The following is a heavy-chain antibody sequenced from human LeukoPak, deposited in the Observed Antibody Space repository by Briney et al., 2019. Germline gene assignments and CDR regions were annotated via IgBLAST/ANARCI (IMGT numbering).Heavy chain of an antibody. V-gene: IGHV3-48*04. D-gene: IGHD3-3*01. Sequence: GGSLRLSCEASGFTFSDYSMNWVRQAPGKGLEWVSCIVTDSSTIYYADSVKGRFTISRDNAKNSLYLQMNSLRAEDTAVYYCARDRGALRFLEWLFDYWGQGTLVTVSS. CDR1: GFTFSDYS. J-gene: IGHJ4*02. CDR3: ARDRGALRFLEWLFDY. CDR2: IVTDSSTI.